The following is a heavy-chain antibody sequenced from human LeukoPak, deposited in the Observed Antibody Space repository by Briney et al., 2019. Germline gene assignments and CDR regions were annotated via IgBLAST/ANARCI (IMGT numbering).Heavy chain of an antibody. Sequence: GRSLRLSCAASGFTFSNYAMHWVSQAPGKGLEWVALISYDGSVEKSAASVKGRFTISRDNSKNTLYLQMNSLRIEDTAVYYCARALGSSWDSSLDSWGQGTLVPVSS. CDR1: GFTFSNYA. CDR3: ARALGSSWDSSLDS. V-gene: IGHV3-30*04. J-gene: IGHJ4*02. D-gene: IGHD6-13*01. CDR2: ISYDGSVE.